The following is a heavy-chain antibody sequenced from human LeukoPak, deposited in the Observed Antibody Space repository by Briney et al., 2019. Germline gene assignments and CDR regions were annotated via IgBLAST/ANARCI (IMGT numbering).Heavy chain of an antibody. CDR1: GFTFSDYY. J-gene: IGHJ4*02. CDR3: ARAVYCGGDCYHPPFDY. D-gene: IGHD2-21*01. Sequence: GGSLRLSCAASGFTFSDYYMSWIRQAPGKGLEWVSSISSSSSYIYYADSVKGRFTISRDNAKNSLYLQMNSLRAEDTAVYYCARAVYCGGDCYHPPFDYWGQGTLVTVSS. CDR2: ISSSSSYI. V-gene: IGHV3-11*06.